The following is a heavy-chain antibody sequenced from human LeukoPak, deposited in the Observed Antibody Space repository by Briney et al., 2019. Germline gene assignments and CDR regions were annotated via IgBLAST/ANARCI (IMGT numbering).Heavy chain of an antibody. D-gene: IGHD2-2*01. CDR1: GFTFSNYG. Sequence: PGGSLRLSCAASGFTFSNYGMHWVRQAPGKGLEWVSFIRHDESNKYYADSVKGRFTISRDNSKNTLYLQMNSLRAEDTAVYYCARSSVVVPAGFDPWGQGTLVTVSS. J-gene: IGHJ5*02. V-gene: IGHV3-30*02. CDR2: IRHDESNK. CDR3: ARSSVVVPAGFDP.